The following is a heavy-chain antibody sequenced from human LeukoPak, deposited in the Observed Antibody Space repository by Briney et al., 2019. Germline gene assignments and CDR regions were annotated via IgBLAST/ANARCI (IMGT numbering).Heavy chain of an antibody. Sequence: PSETLSLTCTVSGGFISSYYWSWIRQPAGKGLEWIGRIYTSGSTNYNPSLKSRVTMSVDTSKNQFSLKLSSVTAADTAVYYCARALDVNYDSSGYYYGDDAFDIWGQGTMVTVSS. J-gene: IGHJ3*02. V-gene: IGHV4-4*07. CDR2: IYTSGST. CDR1: GGFISSYY. CDR3: ARALDVNYDSSGYYYGDDAFDI. D-gene: IGHD3-22*01.